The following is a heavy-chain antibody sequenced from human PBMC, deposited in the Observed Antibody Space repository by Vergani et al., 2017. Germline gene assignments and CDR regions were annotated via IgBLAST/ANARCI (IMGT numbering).Heavy chain of an antibody. J-gene: IGHJ5*01. CDR3: ARARCIETCYMSNWLDS. CDR1: SFKLGEYG. V-gene: IGHV3-33*05. CDR2: ISYDEDRR. D-gene: IGHD3-9*01. Sequence: QVQLMESGGGVVQPGRSLRLSCTPSSFKLGEYGMHWVRQAPGRGRGWVAMISYDEDRRDYGAFAKGRFNISRDKAQNTLYLQMNSLRVEDTGVYYCARARCIETCYMSNWLDSWGQGTLVTVSS.